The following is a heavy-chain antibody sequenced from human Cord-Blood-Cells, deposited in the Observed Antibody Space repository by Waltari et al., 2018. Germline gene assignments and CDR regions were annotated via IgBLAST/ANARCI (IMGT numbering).Heavy chain of an antibody. CDR2: ISWNSGSI. Sequence: EVQLVESGVGLVQPGRSLRLYCAASGFTFDDYAMHWVRQAPGKGLEWVSGISWNSGSIGYADSVKGRFTISRDNAKNSLYLQMNSLRAEDTALYYCAKDATSGSYFDYWGQGTLVTVSS. J-gene: IGHJ4*02. D-gene: IGHD1-26*01. CDR1: GFTFDDYA. V-gene: IGHV3-9*01. CDR3: AKDATSGSYFDY.